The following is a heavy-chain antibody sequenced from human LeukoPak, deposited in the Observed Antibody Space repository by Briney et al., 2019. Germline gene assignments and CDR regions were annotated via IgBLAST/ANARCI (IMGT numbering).Heavy chain of an antibody. V-gene: IGHV3-21*01. CDR3: ARDLGSSYSSGIDY. Sequence: PGGSLRLSCAASGFTFSSYSMNWVRQAPGKGLEWVSSISSSSSYIYYADSVKGRFTISRDNAKNSLYLQMNSLRAEDTAVYYCARDLGSSYSSGIDYWSQGTLVTVSS. D-gene: IGHD2-15*01. J-gene: IGHJ4*02. CDR1: GFTFSSYS. CDR2: ISSSSSYI.